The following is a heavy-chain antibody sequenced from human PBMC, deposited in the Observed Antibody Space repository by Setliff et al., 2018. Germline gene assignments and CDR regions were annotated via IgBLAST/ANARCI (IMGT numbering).Heavy chain of an antibody. Sequence: GGSLRLSCAASGFTFSNYWMSWVRQAPGKGLEWVANIKQDGSEKHYVDSVKGRFTISRDNAKNSLYLQMNSLRAEDTAVYYCARDGGEYWGQGTLVTVS. D-gene: IGHD3-16*01. V-gene: IGHV3-7*01. CDR3: ARDGGEY. J-gene: IGHJ4*02. CDR2: IKQDGSEK. CDR1: GFTFSNYW.